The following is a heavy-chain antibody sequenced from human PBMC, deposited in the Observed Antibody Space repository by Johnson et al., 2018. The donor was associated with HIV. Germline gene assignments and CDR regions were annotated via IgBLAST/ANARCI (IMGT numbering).Heavy chain of an antibody. CDR2: VSFDESNK. CDR1: GFTFSRNA. V-gene: IGHV3-30*03. CDR3: VRGSLTDDSFAD. D-gene: IGHD4/OR15-4a*01. J-gene: IGHJ3*01. Sequence: QVQLVESGGGLVKPGGSLRLSCTASGFTFSRNAMHWVRQPPGKGLEWVAVVSFDESNKHYGDSVRGRFTISRDNSKDTLSLQMNSLTTEDTAIYYCVRGSLTDDSFADWGQGTMVLVSS.